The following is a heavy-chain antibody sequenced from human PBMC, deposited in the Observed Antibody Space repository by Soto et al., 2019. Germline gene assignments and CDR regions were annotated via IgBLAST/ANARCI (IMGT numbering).Heavy chain of an antibody. CDR3: AKDIVRYTYGACDY. Sequence: ESGGAVVQPGKSLRLSCAASGFTFSSYGMYWVRQAPGKGLEWVAAIAYDGSNKYHGDSVKGRFTISRDNSKNTLYLQMNSLRVEDTAVYYCAKDIVRYTYGACDYWGQGALVTVSS. CDR1: GFTFSSYG. D-gene: IGHD5-18*01. J-gene: IGHJ4*02. V-gene: IGHV3-30*18. CDR2: IAYDGSNK.